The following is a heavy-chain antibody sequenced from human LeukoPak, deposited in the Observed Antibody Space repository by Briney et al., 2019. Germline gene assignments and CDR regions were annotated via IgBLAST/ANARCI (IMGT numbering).Heavy chain of an antibody. CDR3: ARGDFSDYGDYVDAFDI. V-gene: IGHV3-7*01. D-gene: IGHD4-17*01. CDR1: GFTFNNYW. CDR2: IKQDGSAK. Sequence: GGSLRLSCAAYGFTFNNYWMSWVRQVPGKGLQWVANIKQDGSAKFYVDSVKGRFTISRDNTKNSLYLRMNSLRVEDTAVYYCARGDFSDYGDYVDAFDIWGQGTMVTVSS. J-gene: IGHJ3*02.